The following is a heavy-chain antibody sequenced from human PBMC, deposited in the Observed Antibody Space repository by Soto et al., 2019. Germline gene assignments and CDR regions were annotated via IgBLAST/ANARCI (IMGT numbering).Heavy chain of an antibody. CDR3: ARDSGDTTLRQWGRSFHY. CDR1: GFPFTNYY. J-gene: IGHJ4*02. CDR2: INPSGGGT. V-gene: IGHV1-46*01. Sequence: QVQLVQSGAEVKKPGASVKVSCKASGFPFTNYYIHWVRQAPGQGLEWRGLINPSGGGTFYARRFKGRVTVTSETSTGTVYMELSNLRSEDTAVYFCARDSGDTTLRQWGRSFHYWGQGTLVTVSS. D-gene: IGHD1-1*01.